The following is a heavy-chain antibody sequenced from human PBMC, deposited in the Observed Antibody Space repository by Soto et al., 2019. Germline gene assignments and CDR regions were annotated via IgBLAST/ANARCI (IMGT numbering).Heavy chain of an antibody. Sequence: GGSLRLSCAVSGFTFSNYAMSWVRQAPGKGLEWVSAIVGSGGTTYYADSVKGRFTISRDNSKNTLYLQMNSLRVADTAVYYCAKELSGYCSGGTCYSRFFDYWGQGSLVTVSS. V-gene: IGHV3-23*01. CDR1: GFTFSNYA. D-gene: IGHD2-15*01. CDR2: IVGSGGTT. CDR3: AKELSGYCSGGTCYSRFFDY. J-gene: IGHJ4*02.